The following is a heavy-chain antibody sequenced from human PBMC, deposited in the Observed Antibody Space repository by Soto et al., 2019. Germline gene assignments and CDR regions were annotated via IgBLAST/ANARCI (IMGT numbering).Heavy chain of an antibody. D-gene: IGHD6-6*01. CDR1: GFTVSTNY. CDR3: AKRSSSSTFDY. V-gene: IGHV3-66*01. CDR2: IDNSGRT. Sequence: GGSLRLSCVVSGFTVSTNYMSWVRQAPGKGLEWVSLIDNSGRTFYADSVKGRFTISRDNSKNTLYLQMNSLRAEDTAVYYCAKRSSSSTFDYWGQGTLVTVSS. J-gene: IGHJ4*02.